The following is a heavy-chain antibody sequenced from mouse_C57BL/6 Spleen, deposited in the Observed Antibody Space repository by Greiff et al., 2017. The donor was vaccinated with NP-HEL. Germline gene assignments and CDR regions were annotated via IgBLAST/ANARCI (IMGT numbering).Heavy chain of an antibody. J-gene: IGHJ1*03. CDR3: ARYFDV. V-gene: IGHV1-69*01. Sequence: QVQLQQPGAELVMPGASVKLSCKASGYTFTSYWMHWVKQRPGQGLEWIGEIDPSDSYTTYNQKFKGKSTLTVDKSSSTAYMQLSSLTSEDSAVYYCARYFDVWGTGTTVTVSS. CDR1: GYTFTSYW. CDR2: IDPSDSYT.